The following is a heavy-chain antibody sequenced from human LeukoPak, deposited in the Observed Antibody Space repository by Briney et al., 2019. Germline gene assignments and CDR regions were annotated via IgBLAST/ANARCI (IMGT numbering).Heavy chain of an antibody. CDR3: AKEPTVTRRRGGGWFDP. J-gene: IGHJ5*02. D-gene: IGHD4-11*01. CDR1: GYTFTGYY. Sequence: ASVKVSCKASGYTFTGYYMHWVRQAPGQGLEWMGWINPNSGGTNYAQKFQGRVTMTRDTSISTAYMELSRLRSDDTAVYYCAKEPTVTRRRGGGWFDPWGQGTLVTVSS. CDR2: INPNSGGT. V-gene: IGHV1-2*02.